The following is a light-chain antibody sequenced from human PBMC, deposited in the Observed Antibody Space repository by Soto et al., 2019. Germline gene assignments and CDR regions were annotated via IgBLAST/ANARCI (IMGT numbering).Light chain of an antibody. J-gene: IGKJ1*01. CDR2: GTS. CDR3: QQYGRT. V-gene: IGKV3-20*01. Sequence: IVLTQSPGSLSLSPGERATLSCRASQSVSSSFLAWYQQKPGQAPRLLIYGTSSRATGIPARFSGSGSGTDFTLTISRLEPEDFAVYYCQQYGRTFGQGTKVDI. CDR1: QSVSSSF.